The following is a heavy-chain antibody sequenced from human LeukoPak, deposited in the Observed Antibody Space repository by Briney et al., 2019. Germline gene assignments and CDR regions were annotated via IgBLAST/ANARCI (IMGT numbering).Heavy chain of an antibody. Sequence: GGSLRLSCAASGFTLRRYTMNWVRQAPGKGLEWVSSISTSSTYIYYADSVKGRSTISRDNPKNLLFLQINSLRVEDTAVYYCARETPRRGETRDGYRWGQGTVVTVSS. CDR2: ISTSSTYI. CDR1: GFTLRRYT. CDR3: ARETPRRGETRDGYR. D-gene: IGHD5-24*01. J-gene: IGHJ4*02. V-gene: IGHV3-21*01.